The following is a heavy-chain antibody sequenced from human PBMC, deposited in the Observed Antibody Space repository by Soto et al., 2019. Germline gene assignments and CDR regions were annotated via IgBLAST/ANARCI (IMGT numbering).Heavy chain of an antibody. CDR1: GFTFSYYW. CDR2: IHSDGSAT. CDR3: ARGDRGAFDD. V-gene: IGHV3-74*01. Sequence: EVQLVESGGDLVQPGGSLRLSCAASGFTFSYYWMHWVRQPPGKGLVWVSRIHSDGSATTYADSVKGRFTISRDNAKNRLYLQMNSLTADDTAVYYCARGDRGAFDDWGQGTLGTVSS. J-gene: IGHJ4*02. D-gene: IGHD3-10*01.